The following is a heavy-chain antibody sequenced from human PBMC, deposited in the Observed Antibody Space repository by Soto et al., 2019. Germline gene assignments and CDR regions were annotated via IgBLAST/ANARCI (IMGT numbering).Heavy chain of an antibody. CDR2: FSGSGDDT. CDR1: GFTLRTNG. Sequence: EVQLSESGGGLVQPGGSLRLSCAAPGFTLRTNGMSWVRQAPGKGLEWVSSFSGSGDDTYYADSPKGPFTISRDNSQKTLYLQMNSLRVEDTALYYCAGHGGYSYLGQGTLVTVSS. D-gene: IGHD4-17*01. V-gene: IGHV3-23*01. J-gene: IGHJ4*02. CDR3: AGHGGYSY.